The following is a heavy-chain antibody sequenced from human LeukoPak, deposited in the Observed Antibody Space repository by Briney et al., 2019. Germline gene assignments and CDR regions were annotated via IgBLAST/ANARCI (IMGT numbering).Heavy chain of an antibody. CDR2: ISGSGGST. Sequence: GGSLRLSCAPSGFTFSSYAMSWVRQAPGKGLEWVSAISGSGGSTYYADSVKGRFTISRDNSKNTLYLQMNSLRAEDTAVYYCAKGITMIVVVIFDYWGQGTLVTVSS. CDR3: AKGITMIVVVIFDY. J-gene: IGHJ4*02. D-gene: IGHD3-22*01. V-gene: IGHV3-23*01. CDR1: GFTFSSYA.